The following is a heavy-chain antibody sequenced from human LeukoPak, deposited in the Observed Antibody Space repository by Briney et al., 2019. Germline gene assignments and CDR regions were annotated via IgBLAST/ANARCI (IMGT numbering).Heavy chain of an antibody. D-gene: IGHD5-12*01. CDR3: ARRYGGYGAIDY. V-gene: IGHV3-74*01. CDR2: INSDGSST. CDR1: GFTFSSYW. Sequence: GGSLRLSCAASGFTFSSYWMHWVRQAPGKGLVWVSRINSDGSSTSYADSVKGRFTISRDNAKNTLYLQMNSLRAEDTAVYYCARRYGGYGAIDYWGQGTLVTVSS. J-gene: IGHJ4*02.